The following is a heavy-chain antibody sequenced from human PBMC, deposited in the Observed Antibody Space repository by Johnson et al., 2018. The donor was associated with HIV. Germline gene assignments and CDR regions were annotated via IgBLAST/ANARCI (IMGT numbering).Heavy chain of an antibody. V-gene: IGHV3-13*01. Sequence: VQLLESGGGVVQPGRSLRVSCAASGFTFSSYDMHWVRQATGKGLEWVSAIGTAGDTYYPGSVKGRLTISRENAKKSLYLQMNSLKTEDTAVYYCTRRRDLDAFDIWGQGTMVTVSS. CDR3: TRRRDLDAFDI. CDR1: GFTFSSYD. CDR2: IGTAGDT. J-gene: IGHJ3*02.